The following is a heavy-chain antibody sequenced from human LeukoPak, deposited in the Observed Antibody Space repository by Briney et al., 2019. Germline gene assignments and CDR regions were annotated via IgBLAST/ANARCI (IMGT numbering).Heavy chain of an antibody. CDR1: GGSISSYY. CDR2: IYYSGST. D-gene: IGHD2-2*01. V-gene: IGHV4-59*01. Sequence: SETLSLTCTVSGGSISSYYWSWIRQPPGKGLEWIGYIYYSGSTNYNPSLKSRVTIPVDTSKNQFSLKLSSVTAADTAVYYCARGGCSSTSCHQFDYWGQGTLVTVSS. J-gene: IGHJ4*02. CDR3: ARGGCSSTSCHQFDY.